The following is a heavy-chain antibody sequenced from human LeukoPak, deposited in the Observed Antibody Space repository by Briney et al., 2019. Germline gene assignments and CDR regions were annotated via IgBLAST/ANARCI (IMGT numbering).Heavy chain of an antibody. J-gene: IGHJ4*02. CDR1: GYTFTGYY. V-gene: IGHV1-2*02. Sequence: GASVKVSCKASGYTFTGYYMHWVRQAPGQGLEWMGWINPNSGGTNYAQKFQGRVTMTRDTSISTAYMELSRLRSDDTAVYYCARVWQQLGSNFDYWGQGTLVTVSS. D-gene: IGHD6-13*01. CDR2: INPNSGGT. CDR3: ARVWQQLGSNFDY.